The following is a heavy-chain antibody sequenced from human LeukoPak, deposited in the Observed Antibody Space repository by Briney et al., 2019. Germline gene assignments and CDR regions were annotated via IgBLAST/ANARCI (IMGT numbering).Heavy chain of an antibody. D-gene: IGHD3-22*01. V-gene: IGHV4-34*01. CDR3: ARAGGKPRYYYDSSGFYDY. CDR2: INHSGST. Sequence: KPSETLSLTCAVYGGSFSGYYWSWIRQPPGKGLEWIGEINHSGSTNYNPSLKSRVTISVDTSKNQFSLKLSSVTAADTAVYYCARAGGKPRYYYDSSGFYDYWGQGTLVTVSS. J-gene: IGHJ4*02. CDR1: GGSFSGYY.